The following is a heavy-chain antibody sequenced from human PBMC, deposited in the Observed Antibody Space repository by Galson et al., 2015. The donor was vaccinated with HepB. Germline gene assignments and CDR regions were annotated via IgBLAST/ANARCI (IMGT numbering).Heavy chain of an antibody. J-gene: IGHJ4*02. CDR3: ARGSSGFYTNFDY. CDR1: GYTFTGYY. V-gene: IGHV1-2*02. CDR2: INPNSGGT. D-gene: IGHD3-22*01. Sequence: SCKASGYTFTGYYMHWVRQAPGQGLEWMGWINPNSGGTNYAEKFQGRVTMTRDTSISTAYMELSRLRSDDTAVYYCARGSSGFYTNFDYWGQGTLVTVSS.